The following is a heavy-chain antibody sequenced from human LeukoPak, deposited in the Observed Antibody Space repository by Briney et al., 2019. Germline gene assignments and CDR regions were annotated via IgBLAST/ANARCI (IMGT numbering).Heavy chain of an antibody. Sequence: GGSLRLSCEASGFTFSSYWMSWVRQAPGKGLEWVANINQDGSEKYYVDSMRGRFTISRDNSMTSVYLQMNSLRAEDTAVYYCARYRNGGNFDYWGQGTLVTVSS. CDR2: INQDGSEK. D-gene: IGHD1-14*01. J-gene: IGHJ4*02. V-gene: IGHV3-7*04. CDR1: GFTFSSYW. CDR3: ARYRNGGNFDY.